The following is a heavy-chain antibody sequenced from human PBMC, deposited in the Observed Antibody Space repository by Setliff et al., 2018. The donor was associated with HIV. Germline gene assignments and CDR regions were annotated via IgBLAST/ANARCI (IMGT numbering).Heavy chain of an antibody. V-gene: IGHV1-69*04. D-gene: IGHD3-22*01. CDR2: IIPILGIA. J-gene: IGHJ5*02. Sequence: SVKVSCKASGGTFSSYTISWVRQAPGQGLEWMGRIIPILGIANYAQKFQGRVTITADKSTSTAYMELSSLRSEDTAVYYRARDSPNYYDSSGSWGQGTLVTVS. CDR3: ARDSPNYYDSSGS. CDR1: GGTFSSYT.